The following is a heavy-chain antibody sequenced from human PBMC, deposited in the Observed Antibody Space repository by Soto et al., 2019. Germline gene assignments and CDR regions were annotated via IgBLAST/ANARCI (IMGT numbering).Heavy chain of an antibody. Sequence: EVQLVESGGGLVQPGGSLRLSCAASGFTFSAYIMNWVRQAPGKGLEWVSYISSSSSTIFYADSVKGRFTISRDNAKNSLYLQMNSLRDEDTAVYYCARRGSGTSPNFDYWGQGTLVTVSS. CDR2: ISSSSSTI. J-gene: IGHJ4*02. D-gene: IGHD1-26*01. V-gene: IGHV3-48*02. CDR3: ARRGSGTSPNFDY. CDR1: GFTFSAYI.